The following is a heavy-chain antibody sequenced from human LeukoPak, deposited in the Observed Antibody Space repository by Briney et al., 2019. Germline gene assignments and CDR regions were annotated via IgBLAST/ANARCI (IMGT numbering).Heavy chain of an antibody. D-gene: IGHD3-10*01. CDR1: GYTFTSYY. V-gene: IGHV1-46*01. CDR3: ARERGDYGMDV. CDR2: INPSGGST. J-gene: IGHJ6*02. Sequence: ASVKVSCKASGYTFTSYYMHWVRQAPGQGLEWMGIINPSGGSTSYAQKFQGRVTMTRDTSTSTVYMELSRLRSDDTAVYYCARERGDYGMDVWGQGTTVTVS.